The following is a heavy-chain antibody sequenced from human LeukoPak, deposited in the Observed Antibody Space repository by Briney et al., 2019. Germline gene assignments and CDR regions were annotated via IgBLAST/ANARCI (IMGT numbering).Heavy chain of an antibody. CDR1: GFTFSSYA. CDR3: TRVLVAGNRRYYYYYGMDV. V-gene: IGHV3-49*04. D-gene: IGHD6-19*01. J-gene: IGHJ6*02. Sequence: GGSLRLSCAASGFTFSSYAMSWVRQAPGKGLEWVGFIRSKAYGGTTEYAASVKGRFTISRDDSKSIAYLQMNSLKTEDTAVYYCTRVLVAGNRRYYYYYGMDVWGQGTTVTVSS. CDR2: IRSKAYGGTT.